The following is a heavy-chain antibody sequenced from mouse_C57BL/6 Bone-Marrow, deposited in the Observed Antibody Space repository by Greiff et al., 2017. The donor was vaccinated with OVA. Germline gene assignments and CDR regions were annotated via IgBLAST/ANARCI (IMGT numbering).Heavy chain of an antibody. Sequence: EVQVVESGGDLVKPGGSLKLSCAASGFTFSSYGMSWVRQTPDKRLEWVATLSSGVSYTYYPDSVKGRFTISRDNAKNTLYLQMSSLKSEDTAMYYCARHGGLSTMVTEFAYWGQGTLVTVSA. D-gene: IGHD2-2*01. J-gene: IGHJ3*01. V-gene: IGHV5-6*01. CDR3: ARHGGLSTMVTEFAY. CDR1: GFTFSSYG. CDR2: LSSGVSYT.